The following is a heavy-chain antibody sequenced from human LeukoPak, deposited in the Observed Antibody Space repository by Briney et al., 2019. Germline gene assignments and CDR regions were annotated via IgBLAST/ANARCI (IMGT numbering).Heavy chain of an antibody. CDR2: IIPIFGIA. V-gene: IGHV1-69*04. D-gene: IGHD3-10*01. CDR3: ARDDTMVRGPTGY. CDR1: GGTFSSYA. Sequence: ASVKVSCKASGGTFSSYAISWVRQAPGQGLEWMGRIIPIFGIANYAQKFQGRVTITADKSTSTAYMELSSLRSEDTAAYYCARDDTMVRGPTGYWGQGTLVTVSS. J-gene: IGHJ4*02.